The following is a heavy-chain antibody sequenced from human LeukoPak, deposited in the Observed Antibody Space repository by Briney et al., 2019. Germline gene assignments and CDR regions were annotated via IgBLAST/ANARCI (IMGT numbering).Heavy chain of an antibody. CDR1: GFTFSSYG. D-gene: IGHD6-19*01. CDR2: ISYDGSNK. J-gene: IGHJ4*02. V-gene: IGHV3-30*03. Sequence: GGSLRLSCAASGFTFSSYGMHWVRQAPGKGLEWMAVISYDGSNKYYADSVKGLFTISRDISKNTLYLQMNSLRAEDTAVYYCATAAPASGWYFDYWGQGTLVTVSS. CDR3: ATAAPASGWYFDY.